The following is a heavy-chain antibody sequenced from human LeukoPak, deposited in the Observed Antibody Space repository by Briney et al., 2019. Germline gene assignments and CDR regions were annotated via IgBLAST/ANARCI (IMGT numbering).Heavy chain of an antibody. D-gene: IGHD2/OR15-2a*01. CDR3: ARGHVRSTLDFDY. J-gene: IGHJ4*02. CDR2: IYYSGST. Sequence: SETLSLTCTVSGGSISSYYWSWIRQPPGKGLEWIGYIYYSGSTNYNPSLKSRVTISVDTSKNQFSLKLSSVTAADTAVYYCARGHVRSTLDFDYWGQGTLVTVSS. CDR1: GGSISSYY. V-gene: IGHV4-59*12.